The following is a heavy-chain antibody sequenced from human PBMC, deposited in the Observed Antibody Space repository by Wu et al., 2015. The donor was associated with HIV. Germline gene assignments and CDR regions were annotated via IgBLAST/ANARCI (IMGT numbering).Heavy chain of an antibody. CDR3: ARANFGFESYYYYMDV. V-gene: IGHV1-69*05. D-gene: IGHD3-10*01. CDR2: IVPVLGTE. J-gene: IGHJ6*03. CDR1: GGSVTNYG. Sequence: QVQLVQSGAEVRKPGSSVKVSCKASGGSVTNYGIIWVRQAPGQGLEWMGGIVPVLGTENYPQKFQGRVTITTDESTDTVYMEVSSLRVEDTAVYYCARANFGFESYYYYMDVWGKGTTVTVSS.